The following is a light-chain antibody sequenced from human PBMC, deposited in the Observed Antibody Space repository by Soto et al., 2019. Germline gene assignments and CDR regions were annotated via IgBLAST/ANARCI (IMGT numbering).Light chain of an antibody. CDR3: KKYRSARWT. CDR1: QGIANY. J-gene: IGKJ1*01. CDR2: AAS. V-gene: IGKV1-27*01. Sequence: DIQMTQSPSSLSASVGDRVTISCRASQGIANYLAWYQQKPGKVPELPIYAASTLHSGVPSRFSGSGSGTDCTLTSSTLQPVHVASYSCKKYRSARWTFGKGTQVQVK.